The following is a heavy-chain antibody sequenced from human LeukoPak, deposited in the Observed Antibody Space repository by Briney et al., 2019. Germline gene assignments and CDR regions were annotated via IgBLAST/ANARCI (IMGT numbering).Heavy chain of an antibody. Sequence: GGSLRLSCVASGFTFSNYAMSWVRQAPGKGLEWVSGISDSGGRTYNADSVKGRFTISRDNSKNTLYLQMNSLRAEDTAVYYCAKIEGVVDYWGQGTLVTVSS. V-gene: IGHV3-23*01. D-gene: IGHD3-16*01. CDR1: GFTFSNYA. CDR2: ISDSGGRT. J-gene: IGHJ4*02. CDR3: AKIEGVVDY.